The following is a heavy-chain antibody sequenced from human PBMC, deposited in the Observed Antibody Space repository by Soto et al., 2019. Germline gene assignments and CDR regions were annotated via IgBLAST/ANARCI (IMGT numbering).Heavy chain of an antibody. Sequence: QVQLVESGGGVVQPGRSLRLSCAASGFTFSRHTMHWVRQAPGKGLEWVAAISDDGSNTYYADSVKGRFTISRDNSKNTLYLQMNRRSSEDTAVHHCAREVYCDFWSGFNTPPYYFDDWGQGTLVTVSS. CDR1: GFTFSRHT. CDR3: AREVYCDFWSGFNTPPYYFDD. D-gene: IGHD3-3*01. V-gene: IGHV3-30-3*01. J-gene: IGHJ4*02. CDR2: ISDDGSNT.